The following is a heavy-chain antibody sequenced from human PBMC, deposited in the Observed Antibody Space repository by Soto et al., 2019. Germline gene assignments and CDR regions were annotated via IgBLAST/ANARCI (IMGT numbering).Heavy chain of an antibody. J-gene: IGHJ3*02. V-gene: IGHV5-51*01. CDR3: AAGYSTGLDAFDI. CDR2: IFPGDSDT. Sequence: GESLKISCKGSGYNFANFWIGWVRQMPGKVLEWMGMIFPGDSDTKNSPSLEGQITMSVDKSDSSAYLQWRSLKASDTAIYYCAAGYSTGLDAFDIWGQGXMVTVSS. D-gene: IGHD2-8*02. CDR1: GYNFANFW.